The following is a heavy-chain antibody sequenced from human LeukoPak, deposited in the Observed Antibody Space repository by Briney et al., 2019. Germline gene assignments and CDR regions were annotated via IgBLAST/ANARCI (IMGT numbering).Heavy chain of an antibody. CDR2: QSSEGSDK. D-gene: IGHD6-6*01. CDR3: ARVLTTKQLLFDAFDV. CDR1: GFTFASYA. V-gene: IGHV3-30*15. Sequence: GGSLRLSCAASGFTFASYAMHWVRLAPGKGLEWVPVQSSEGSDKFYAASVRGRFTISRDNSKHTLFLQMSSLRAEDTAVYYCARVLTTKQLLFDAFDVWGQGTMVTVSS. J-gene: IGHJ3*01.